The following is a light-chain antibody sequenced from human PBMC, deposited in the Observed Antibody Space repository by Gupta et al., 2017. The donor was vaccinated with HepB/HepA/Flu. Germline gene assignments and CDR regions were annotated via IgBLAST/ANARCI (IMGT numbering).Light chain of an antibody. CDR1: QSLVFSDGNTF. V-gene: IGKV2-30*01. J-gene: IGKJ4*01. Sequence: DVVLTQSPLSLPVTLGQPASISCRSSQSLVFSDGNTFLHWFQQRPGQSPRRLLYQVSKRDSGVTERFSGSGSGTDFTLRISRVEDVDVAIYYCGQGTHWPTFGGGTKVEIK. CDR3: GQGTHWPT. CDR2: QVS.